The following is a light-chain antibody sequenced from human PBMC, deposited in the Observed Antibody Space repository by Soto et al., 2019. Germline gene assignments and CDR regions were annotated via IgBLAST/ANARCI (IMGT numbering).Light chain of an antibody. J-gene: IGKJ1*01. CDR1: QSVSGW. CDR2: KAS. CDR3: QHYNGYRWT. Sequence: DIQMTQSPSTLSAYVGDTVTVTCRASQSVSGWLAWYQQKPGKAPKILIYKASSLESGVPSRFSGSGSGTEFTLTISSLRADEFATYYCQHYNGYRWTFGQGTKVDIK. V-gene: IGKV1-5*03.